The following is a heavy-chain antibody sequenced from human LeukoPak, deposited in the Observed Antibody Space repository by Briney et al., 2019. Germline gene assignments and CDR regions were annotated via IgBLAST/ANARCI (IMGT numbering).Heavy chain of an antibody. J-gene: IGHJ4*02. D-gene: IGHD4-23*01. CDR2: ISTGGGPT. CDR1: GFPFSIYG. V-gene: IGHV3-21*01. CDR3: ARSLVVTKVGGDY. Sequence: GGSLRLSCAGSGFPFSIYGMNWVRQAPRKGLEWVSGISTGGGPTYYADSVKGRFTISRDNTKNSLYLQMNSLRAEDTAVYYCARSLVVTKVGGDYWGQGTLVTVSS.